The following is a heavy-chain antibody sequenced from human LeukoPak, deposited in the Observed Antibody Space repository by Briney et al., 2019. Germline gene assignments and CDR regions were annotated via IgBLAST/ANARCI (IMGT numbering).Heavy chain of an antibody. J-gene: IGHJ5*02. CDR2: INPSGGST. D-gene: IGHD3-16*01. Sequence: GASVKVSCKASGYTFTSYYMHWVRQAPGQGLEWMGIINPSGGSTSYAQKFQGRVTMTRDMSTSTVYMELSSLRSEDTAVYYCAREREPLRLGELLFDPWGQGTLVTVSS. CDR1: GYTFTSYY. CDR3: AREREPLRLGELLFDP. V-gene: IGHV1-46*01.